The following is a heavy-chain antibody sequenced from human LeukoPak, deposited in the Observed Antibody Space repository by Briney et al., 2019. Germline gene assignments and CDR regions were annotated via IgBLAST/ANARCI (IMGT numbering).Heavy chain of an antibody. CDR1: GYTYSNYW. CDR2: KKQDGNEK. J-gene: IGHJ4*02. V-gene: IGHV3-7*01. Sequence: PGGSLRLPCAASGYTYSNYWKSWVRQAPGKGVEWVANKKQDGNEKHYADSVKGRYTISRDNAKKSLYLQMDSLRAEDAAVYYCARDGYTTSSVLRYWGQGTLVSVSS. CDR3: ARDGYTTSSVLRY. D-gene: IGHD6-6*01.